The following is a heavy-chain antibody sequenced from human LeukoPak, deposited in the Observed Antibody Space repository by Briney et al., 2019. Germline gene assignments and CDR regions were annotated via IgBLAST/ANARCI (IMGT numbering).Heavy chain of an antibody. J-gene: IGHJ4*02. V-gene: IGHV3-30*02. CDR2: IRYDGSNK. Sequence: GGSLRLSCAASGFTFSSYGMHWVRQAPGKGLEWVAFIRYDGSNKYYADSVKGRFTISRDNSKNTLYLQMNSLRAEDTAVYYCAKDHYCIRPCGCGLFDYWGQGTLVTVSS. CDR1: GFTFSSYG. D-gene: IGHD2-15*01. CDR3: AKDHYCIRPCGCGLFDY.